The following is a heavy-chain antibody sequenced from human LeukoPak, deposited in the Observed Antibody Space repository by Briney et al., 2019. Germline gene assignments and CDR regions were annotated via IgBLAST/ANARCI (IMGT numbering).Heavy chain of an antibody. V-gene: IGHV1-58*02. CDR2: IVVGSGNT. J-gene: IGHJ4*02. Sequence: SVKVSCKASGFTFTSSAMQWVRQARGQRLEWIGWIVVGSGNTNYAQKFQERVTITRDMSTSTAYMELSSLRSEDTAVYYCAAGFQPPYYYDSSGYSLDYWGRGTLVTVSS. CDR1: GFTFTSSA. D-gene: IGHD3-22*01. CDR3: AAGFQPPYYYDSSGYSLDY.